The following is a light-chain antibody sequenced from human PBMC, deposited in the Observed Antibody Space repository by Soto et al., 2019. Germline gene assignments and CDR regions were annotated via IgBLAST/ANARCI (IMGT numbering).Light chain of an antibody. V-gene: IGKV1-5*03. J-gene: IGKJ4*01. CDR2: KAS. CDR3: QQYNSYPT. Sequence: DIQMTQSPSTLSASVGDRVTITCRASQSISSWLAWYQQKPGKAPKLLIYKASSLESGVPSRCSGSGSGTEFTLTISSLEPDDFATYYCQQYNSYPTFGGGTKVEIK. CDR1: QSISSW.